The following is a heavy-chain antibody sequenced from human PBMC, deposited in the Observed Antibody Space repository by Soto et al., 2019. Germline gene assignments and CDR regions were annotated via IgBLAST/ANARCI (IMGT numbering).Heavy chain of an antibody. J-gene: IGHJ6*02. Sequence: QVQLQESGPGLVKPSGTLSVTCADSGGSISDSLWRNWVRQPPGKGLVWIGEIYQSGSTQYTPSIKSRVTISIDKSNNLLSLRLTSVTAADTAVYYCARPVHDDTGHYFGGLDIWGPGTTVTVSS. CDR1: GGSISDSLW. CDR2: IYQSGST. CDR3: ARPVHDDTGHYFGGLDI. V-gene: IGHV4-4*02. D-gene: IGHD3-22*01.